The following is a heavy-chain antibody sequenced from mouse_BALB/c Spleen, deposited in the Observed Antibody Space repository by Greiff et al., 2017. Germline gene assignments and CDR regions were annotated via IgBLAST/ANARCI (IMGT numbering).Heavy chain of an antibody. CDR1: GYTFTSYW. Sequence: VQLQQPGAELVKPGASVKLSCKASGYTFTSYWMHWVKQRPGQGLEWIGEIDPSDSYTNYNQKFKGKATLTVDKSSSTAYMQLSSLTSEDSAVYYCARWGSYDYGGFAYWGQGTLVTVSA. CDR3: ARWGSYDYGGFAY. D-gene: IGHD2-4*01. J-gene: IGHJ3*01. CDR2: IDPSDSYT. V-gene: IGHV1-69*02.